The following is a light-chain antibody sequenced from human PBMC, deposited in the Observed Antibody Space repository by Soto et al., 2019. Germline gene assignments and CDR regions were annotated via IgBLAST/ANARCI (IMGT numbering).Light chain of an antibody. Sequence: EIVMTQSPLSLPVTPGEPASISCRSSQSLLFSNGYNYLDWYLQKPGQSPQLLISVGSDRASGVPSRFSGSGSGSAFTLTISSLQPEDSATYYCQQSFTAPITFGQGTRLEIK. V-gene: IGKV2-28*01. J-gene: IGKJ5*01. CDR1: QSLLFSNGYNY. CDR2: VGS. CDR3: QQSFTAPIT.